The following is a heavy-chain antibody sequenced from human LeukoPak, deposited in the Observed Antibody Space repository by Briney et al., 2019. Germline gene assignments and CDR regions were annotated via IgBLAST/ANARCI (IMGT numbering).Heavy chain of an antibody. D-gene: IGHD6-6*01. J-gene: IGHJ4*02. CDR3: AKKGASEYSSSSGDY. CDR1: GFTFSSYA. V-gene: IGHV3-23*01. CDR2: ISGSGGST. Sequence: GGSLRLSCAASGFTFSSYAMSWVRQAPGKGLEWVSAISGSGGSTYYADSVKGRFTISRDNSKNTLYLQMNSLRAEETAIYYCAKKGASEYSSSSGDYWRQGTLVTVSS.